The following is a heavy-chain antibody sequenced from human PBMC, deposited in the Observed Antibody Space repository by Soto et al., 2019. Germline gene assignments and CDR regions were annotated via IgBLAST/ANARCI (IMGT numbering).Heavy chain of an antibody. Sequence: QVQLQESGPGLVKPSQTLSLTYTVSGGSISSGDYYWSWIRQHPGKGLEWIGYIYYSGSTYYNPSLKSRVTISVDTSKNPFSLKLSSVTAADTAVYYCARWWSGSRQGFDPWGQGTLVTVSS. CDR3: ARWWSGSRQGFDP. J-gene: IGHJ5*02. CDR2: IYYSGST. CDR1: GGSISSGDYY. D-gene: IGHD3-3*01. V-gene: IGHV4-31*03.